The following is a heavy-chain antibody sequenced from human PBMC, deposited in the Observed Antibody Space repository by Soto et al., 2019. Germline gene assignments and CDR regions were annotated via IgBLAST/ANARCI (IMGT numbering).Heavy chain of an antibody. D-gene: IGHD3-3*01. J-gene: IGHJ6*02. CDR3: ARERKFDFWRKGLDV. CDR1: GYTFTTYD. V-gene: IGHV1-8*01. Sequence: QAQLVQSGAEVRKPGASVKVSCKASGYTFTTYDINWVRQAPGQGLEWLGWMDPNSGSTGYAQNFPGRITMTRNISRNTAHMELSSLQSEATAVYYCARERKFDFWRKGLDVWGQGTTVTVSS. CDR2: MDPNSGST.